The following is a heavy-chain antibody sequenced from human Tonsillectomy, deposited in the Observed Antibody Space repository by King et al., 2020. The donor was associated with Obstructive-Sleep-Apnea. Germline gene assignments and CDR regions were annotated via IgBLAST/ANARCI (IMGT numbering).Heavy chain of an antibody. CDR3: VKDWREYGVIPAMYYFDY. D-gene: IGHD2-2*01. Sequence: VQLVESGGGLVQPGGSLRLSCAASGFTFSTYAMSWVRQAPGKGLEWVSVLRGSGGSTHYSDSVKGRFTISRDNSKNTLDLQMNSLRVEDTAVYYCVKDWREYGVIPAMYYFDYWGQGTLVTVSS. V-gene: IGHV3-23*04. J-gene: IGHJ4*02. CDR2: LRGSGGST. CDR1: GFTFSTYA.